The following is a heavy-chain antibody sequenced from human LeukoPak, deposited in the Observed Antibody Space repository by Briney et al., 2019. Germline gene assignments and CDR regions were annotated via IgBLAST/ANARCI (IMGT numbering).Heavy chain of an antibody. Sequence: SETLSLTRTVSGGSISSYYWSWIRQPPGKGLEWIGYIYYSGSTNYNPSLKSRVTISVDTSKNQFSLKLSSVTAADTAVYYCARSYYSWTYYYYMDVWGKGTTVTISS. V-gene: IGHV4-59*01. CDR3: ARSYYSWTYYYYMDV. J-gene: IGHJ6*03. D-gene: IGHD3-10*01. CDR1: GGSISSYY. CDR2: IYYSGST.